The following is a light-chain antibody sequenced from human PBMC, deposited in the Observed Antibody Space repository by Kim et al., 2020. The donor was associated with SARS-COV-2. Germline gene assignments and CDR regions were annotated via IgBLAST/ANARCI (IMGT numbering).Light chain of an antibody. CDR2: EDN. Sequence: GKTVTISCTRSSGSIASNYVQWYQQRPGSAPTTVIYEDNQRPSGVPDRFSGSIDSSSNSASLTISGLKTEDEADYYCQSYDSSTRVFGTGTKVTVL. CDR1: SGSIASNY. V-gene: IGLV6-57*03. CDR3: QSYDSSTRV. J-gene: IGLJ1*01.